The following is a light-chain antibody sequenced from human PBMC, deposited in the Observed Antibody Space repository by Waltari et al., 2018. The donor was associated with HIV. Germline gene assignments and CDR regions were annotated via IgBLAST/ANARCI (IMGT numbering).Light chain of an antibody. CDR3: SSYTSPNTLL. J-gene: IGLJ3*02. V-gene: IGLV2-14*01. Sequence: QSALTQPASVSAFPGQSITLSCTGPASDISFYDFVSWYRQDPGKAPQLVMYSVNTRPSETSSRFSGLKSGNTASLRISGLQFEDEGDYYCSSYTSPNTLLFGGGTKLTV. CDR2: SVN. CDR1: ASDISFYDF.